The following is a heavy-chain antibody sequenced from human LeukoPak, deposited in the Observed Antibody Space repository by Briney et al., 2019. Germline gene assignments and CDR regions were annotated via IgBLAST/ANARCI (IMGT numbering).Heavy chain of an antibody. CDR1: GGSISSYY. CDR3: ARVKNRIAAAGTGWFDP. Sequence: SETLSLTCTVSGGSISSYYWSWIRQPAGKGLEWIGYIYYSGSTNYNPSLKSRVTISVDTSKNQFSLKLSSVTAADTAVYYCARVKNRIAAAGTGWFDPWGQGTLVTVSS. J-gene: IGHJ5*02. V-gene: IGHV4-59*12. D-gene: IGHD6-13*01. CDR2: IYYSGST.